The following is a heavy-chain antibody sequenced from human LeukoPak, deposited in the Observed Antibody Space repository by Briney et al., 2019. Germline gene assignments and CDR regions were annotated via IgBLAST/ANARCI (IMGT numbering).Heavy chain of an antibody. Sequence: SVKVSFKASAGTFSSYAISWVRQAPGQGLEWMGGIIPIFGTANYAQKFQGRVTMTTDTSTSTSYMELRSLRSDDTAVYYCARDIVGATTPLDYWGQGTLVTVSS. D-gene: IGHD1-26*01. J-gene: IGHJ4*02. CDR3: ARDIVGATTPLDY. CDR2: IIPIFGTA. V-gene: IGHV1-69*05. CDR1: AGTFSSYA.